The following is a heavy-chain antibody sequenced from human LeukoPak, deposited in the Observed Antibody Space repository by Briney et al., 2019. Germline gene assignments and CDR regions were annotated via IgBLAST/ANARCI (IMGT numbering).Heavy chain of an antibody. D-gene: IGHD3-9*01. CDR2: INPRGGST. CDR1: GYVFTTYY. CDR3: SRAVHYDILTGWEYYFDY. Sequence: GASAKVSCKASGYVFTTYYMHWMRQAPGQGHEWMGIINPRGGSTDYAQTFQGRITMTTDTSTSTAYMELQSLSTETTAVSFCSRAVHYDILTGWEYYFDYWGQGTLVTVSS. V-gene: IGHV1-46*01. J-gene: IGHJ4*02.